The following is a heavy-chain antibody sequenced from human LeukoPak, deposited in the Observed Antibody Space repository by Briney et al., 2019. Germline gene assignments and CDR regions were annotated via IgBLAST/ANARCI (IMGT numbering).Heavy chain of an antibody. V-gene: IGHV4-30-2*01. Sequence: SETLSLTCAVSGGSISSGGYSWSWIRQPPGKGLEWIGYIYHSGSTYYNPSLKSRVTISVDRSKNQFSLKLSSVTAADTAVYYCARGPYCYDSSGYKPNWYFDLWGRGTLVTVSS. CDR1: GGSISSGGYS. CDR2: IYHSGST. J-gene: IGHJ2*01. CDR3: ARGPYCYDSSGYKPNWYFDL. D-gene: IGHD3-22*01.